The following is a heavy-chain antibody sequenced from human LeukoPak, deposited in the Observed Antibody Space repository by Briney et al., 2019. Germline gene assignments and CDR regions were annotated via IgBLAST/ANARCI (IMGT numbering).Heavy chain of an antibody. D-gene: IGHD2-15*01. V-gene: IGHV1-69*13. CDR2: IIPIFGTA. J-gene: IGHJ3*02. Sequence: AASVKVSCKASGGTFSSNTISWVRQAPGQGRECMGGIIPIFGTANYAQKFQGRVTITADESTSTAYMELSSLRYEDTAVYYCARVWCSGGSCYSSRGAFDTWGQGTMVTVSS. CDR1: GGTFSSNT. CDR3: ARVWCSGGSCYSSRGAFDT.